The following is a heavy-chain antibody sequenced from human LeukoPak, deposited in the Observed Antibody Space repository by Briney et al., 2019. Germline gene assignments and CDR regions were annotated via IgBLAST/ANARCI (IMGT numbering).Heavy chain of an antibody. J-gene: IGHJ6*02. Sequence: SETLSLTCTVSGGSISSYYWSWIRQPPGKGLEWIGYIYYSGSTNYNPSLKSRVTISVDTSKNQFSLKLSSVTAADTAVYYCARVIGSSXXSGYYYYGMDVWGQGTTV. CDR2: IYYSGST. V-gene: IGHV4-59*01. D-gene: IGHD2-2*01. CDR1: GGSISSYY. CDR3: ARVIGSSXXSGYYYYGMDV.